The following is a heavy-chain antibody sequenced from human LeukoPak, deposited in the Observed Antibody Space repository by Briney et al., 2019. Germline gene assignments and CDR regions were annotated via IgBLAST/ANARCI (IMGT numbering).Heavy chain of an antibody. J-gene: IGHJ5*02. D-gene: IGHD2-15*01. V-gene: IGHV1-3*01. CDR3: ARSPGYCSGGSCYSYNWFDP. CDR2: TNAGNGNT. Sequence: GASVKVSCKASGYTFTSYAMHWVRQAPGQRLEWMGWTNAGNGNTKYSQKFQGRVTIIRDTSASTAYMELSSLRSEDTAVYYCARSPGYCSGGSCYSYNWFDPWGQGTLVTVSS. CDR1: GYTFTSYA.